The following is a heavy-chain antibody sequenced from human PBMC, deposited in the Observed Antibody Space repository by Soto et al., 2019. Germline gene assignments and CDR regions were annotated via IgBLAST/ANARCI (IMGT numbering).Heavy chain of an antibody. CDR3: ARGSATYYYDSSGYPSHHLFDY. J-gene: IGHJ4*02. CDR1: GGSFSGYY. V-gene: IGHV4-34*01. D-gene: IGHD3-22*01. Sequence: PSETLSLTCAVYGGSFSGYYWSWIRQPPGKGLEWIGEINHSGSTNYNPSLKSRVTISVDTSKNQFSLKLSSVTAADTAVYYCARGSATYYYDSSGYPSHHLFDYWGQGTLVTVSS. CDR2: INHSGST.